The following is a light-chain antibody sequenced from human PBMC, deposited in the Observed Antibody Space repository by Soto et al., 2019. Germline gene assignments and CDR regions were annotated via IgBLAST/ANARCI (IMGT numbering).Light chain of an antibody. V-gene: IGKV1-39*01. Sequence: DIQMTQSPYSLSASVGDTVTITCRASQSISVHLNWYQQKGGKVPKLLIYAASNLYSGVPSRFSGSGSETDFALTISSLQPEDFATYYCQQSYITPCTFGQGTRLEIK. CDR3: QQSYITPCT. J-gene: IGKJ2*02. CDR2: AAS. CDR1: QSISVH.